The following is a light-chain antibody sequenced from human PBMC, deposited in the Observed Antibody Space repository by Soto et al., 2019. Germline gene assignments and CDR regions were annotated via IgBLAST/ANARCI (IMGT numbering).Light chain of an antibody. CDR3: SSFRSSSTSYV. V-gene: IGLV2-14*03. Sequence: QSALTQPASVSGSPGQSITISCTGTSSDLGDSNYVSWYQQHPGKAPKLVIYDVSTRPSGVSNRFSGSKSANTASLTISGLQAEDEADYYCSSFRSSSTSYVFGTGTKVTVL. CDR2: DVS. CDR1: SSDLGDSNY. J-gene: IGLJ1*01.